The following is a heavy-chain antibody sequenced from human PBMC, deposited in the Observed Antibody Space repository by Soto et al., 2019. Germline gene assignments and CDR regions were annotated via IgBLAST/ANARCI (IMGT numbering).Heavy chain of an antibody. CDR3: ARPGSSSGWYYFDY. CDR1: GGSISSYY. V-gene: IGHV4-59*01. J-gene: IGHJ4*02. Sequence: QVQLQESGPGLVKPSETLSLTCTVSGGSISSYYWSWIRQPPGKGLEWVGYIYFSGRTNYNPSLESRVTISVDTSKNQFSLKLSSVTAADTAVYYCARPGSSSGWYYFDYWGQGTLVTVSS. D-gene: IGHD6-19*01. CDR2: IYFSGRT.